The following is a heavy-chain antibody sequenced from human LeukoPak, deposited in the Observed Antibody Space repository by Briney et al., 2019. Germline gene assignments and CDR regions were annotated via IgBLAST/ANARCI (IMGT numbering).Heavy chain of an antibody. J-gene: IGHJ4*02. V-gene: IGHV2-5*01. D-gene: IGHD6-19*01. Sequence: SGPTLVNPTQTLTLTCTFSGFSLSTSGVGVGWILQPPGKALEWLALIYWYDDKRYSPALNSMLTTTKATSKSKVVLTMPNMDPVDTATYYCAHSEFGSGWYSPHDYWGQGTLVTVSS. CDR2: IYWYDDK. CDR3: AHSEFGSGWYSPHDY. CDR1: GFSLSTSGVG.